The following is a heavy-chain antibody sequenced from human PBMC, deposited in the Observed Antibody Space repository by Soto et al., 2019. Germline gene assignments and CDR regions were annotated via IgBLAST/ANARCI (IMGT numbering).Heavy chain of an antibody. V-gene: IGHV4-61*08. CDR3: ASSNIAAAGFYYYGMDV. J-gene: IGHJ6*02. D-gene: IGHD6-13*01. CDR1: GGSISSGGAY. CDR2: IYYSGST. Sequence: SETLSLTCTVSGGSISSGGAYWSWIRQHPGKGLEWICYIYYSGSTNYNPSLKSRVTISVDTSKNQFSLKLSSVTAADTAVYYCASSNIAAAGFYYYGMDVWGRGTTVTVSS.